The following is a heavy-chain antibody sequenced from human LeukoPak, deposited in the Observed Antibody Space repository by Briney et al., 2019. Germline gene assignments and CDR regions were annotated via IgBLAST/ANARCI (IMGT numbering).Heavy chain of an antibody. D-gene: IGHD3-16*02. CDR2: ISAYNGNT. J-gene: IGHJ4*02. CDR1: GYTFTSYG. Sequence: ASVKVSCKASGYTFTSYGISWVRQAPGQGDEWMGWISAYNGNTNYAQKLHGRVTMTTDTSTSTAYMELRSLRSDDTAVYYCATPIVNSWAANSPLDYWGQGTLVTVSS. V-gene: IGHV1-18*01. CDR3: ATPIVNSWAANSPLDY.